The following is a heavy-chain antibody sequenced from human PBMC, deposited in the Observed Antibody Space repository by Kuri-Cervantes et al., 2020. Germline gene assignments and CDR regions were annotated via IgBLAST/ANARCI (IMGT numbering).Heavy chain of an antibody. CDR2: INPSGGSP. D-gene: IGHD1-7*01. V-gene: IGHV1-46*01. J-gene: IGHJ5*02. CDR3: ARGGGRYNWNYGGGWFDP. Sequence: ASVKVSCKASGYTFTSYYIHWVRQAPGQGLEWMGIINPSGGSPNYAQKFQGRVTMTRDTSTSTVYMELSSLRTEDTAVYYCARGGGRYNWNYGGGWFDPWGQGTLVTVSS. CDR1: GYTFTSYY.